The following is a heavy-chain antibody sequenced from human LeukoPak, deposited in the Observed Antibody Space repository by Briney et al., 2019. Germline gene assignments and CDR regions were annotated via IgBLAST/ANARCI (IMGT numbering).Heavy chain of an antibody. CDR2: ISSSSSTI. Sequence: GGSLRLSCVASGLTVSSYSMNWVRQAPGKGLEWVSYISSSSSTIYYADSVKGRFTISRDNAKNSLDLQMNSLRDEDTAVYYCARVLDSSVEDFDYWGQGTLVTVSS. V-gene: IGHV3-48*02. CDR1: GLTVSSYS. D-gene: IGHD3-22*01. J-gene: IGHJ4*02. CDR3: ARVLDSSVEDFDY.